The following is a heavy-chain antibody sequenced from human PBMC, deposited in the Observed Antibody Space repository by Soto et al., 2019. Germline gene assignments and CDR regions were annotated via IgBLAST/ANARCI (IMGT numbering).Heavy chain of an antibody. J-gene: IGHJ6*02. D-gene: IGHD6-13*01. CDR3: ARDKIIAAAGTGFFLDTNYYYGMDV. CDR1: GGSISSYY. Sequence: SETLSLTCTVSGGSISSYYWSWIRQPPGKGLEWIGYIYYSGSTNYNPSLKSRVTISVDTSKNQFSLKLSSVTAADTAVYYCARDKIIAAAGTGFFLDTNYYYGMDVWGQGTTVTVSS. CDR2: IYYSGST. V-gene: IGHV4-59*01.